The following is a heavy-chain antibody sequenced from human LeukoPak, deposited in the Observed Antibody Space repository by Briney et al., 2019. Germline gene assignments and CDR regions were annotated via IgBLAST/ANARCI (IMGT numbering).Heavy chain of an antibody. CDR2: IYYSGST. V-gene: IGHV4-39*07. Sequence: SETLSPTCTVSGGSISSSNYYWGWIRQPPGKGLEWIGSIYYSGSTYYNPSLKSRVTILVDTSKNQFSLKLGSVTAADTAMYYCARGRQQMVLGTDYWGQGTLVTVSS. CDR3: ARGRQQMVLGTDY. CDR1: GGSISSSNYY. D-gene: IGHD6-13*01. J-gene: IGHJ4*02.